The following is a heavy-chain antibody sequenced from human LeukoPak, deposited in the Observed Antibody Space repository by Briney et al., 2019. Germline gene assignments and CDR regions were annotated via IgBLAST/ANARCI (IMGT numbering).Heavy chain of an antibody. CDR1: GGSISSGSYD. J-gene: IGHJ4*02. D-gene: IGHD3-10*01. V-gene: IGHV4-39*01. CDR2: IYYSGST. CDR3: ARHYYSDYYLDH. Sequence: SETLSLTCTVSGGSISSGSYDWGWIRRPPEKGLEWIGSIYYSGSTYYNPSLKSRVTISLDTSKNQFSLNLTSVTAADTAVYYCARHYYSDYYLDHWGQGTLVTVSS.